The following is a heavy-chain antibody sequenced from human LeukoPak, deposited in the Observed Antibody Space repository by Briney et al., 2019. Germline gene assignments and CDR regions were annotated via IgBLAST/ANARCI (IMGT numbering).Heavy chain of an antibody. J-gene: IGHJ4*02. CDR1: GFTISSYY. Sequence: GGSLRVSCAVSGFTISSYYMSWVRQAPGKGLEWVSVIYSDGNTYYSDSVKDRFTISRDDFKNPLYLQVNNLRAEDTAVYSCASGSTWISFDYWGQGTLVTVSS. CDR2: IYSDGNT. V-gene: IGHV3-66*01. CDR3: ASGSTWISFDY. D-gene: IGHD6-6*01.